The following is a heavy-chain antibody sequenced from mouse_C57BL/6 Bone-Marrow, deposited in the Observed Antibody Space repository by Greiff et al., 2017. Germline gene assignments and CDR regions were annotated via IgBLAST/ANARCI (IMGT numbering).Heavy chain of an antibody. CDR2: IDPENGDT. CDR1: GFNIKDDY. V-gene: IGHV14-4*01. D-gene: IGHD1-1*02. CDR3: TTLWYFDY. Sequence: HLKESGAELVRPGASVKLSCTASGFNIKDDYMHWVKQRPEQGLEWIGWIDPENGDTEYASKFQGKATITADTSSNTAYLQLSSLTSEDTAVYYCTTLWYFDYWGQGTTLTVSS. J-gene: IGHJ2*01.